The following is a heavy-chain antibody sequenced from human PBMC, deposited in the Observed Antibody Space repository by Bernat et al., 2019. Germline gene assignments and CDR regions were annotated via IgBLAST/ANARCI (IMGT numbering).Heavy chain of an antibody. J-gene: IGHJ5*02. D-gene: IGHD4-4*01. CDR3: AGDPADSLTRNWFDP. CDR1: GFTFSDFS. CDR2: ISRISIHI. V-gene: IGHV3-21*05. Sequence: EMQLVESGGGLVKPGGSLRLSCTASGFTFSDFSMNWVRQAPGKGLEWLSYISRISIHIYYADSVKGRFTISRDNAKSKLYLQMNSLRADDTAVYYCAGDPADSLTRNWFDPWGQGTLVTVSS.